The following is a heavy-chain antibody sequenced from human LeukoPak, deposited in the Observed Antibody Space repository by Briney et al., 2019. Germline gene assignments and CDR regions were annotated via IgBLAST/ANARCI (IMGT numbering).Heavy chain of an antibody. J-gene: IGHJ4*02. CDR3: AKDPLGYCVGGSCYADY. CDR1: GFTFGGYA. V-gene: IGHV3-23*01. Sequence: PGGSLRLSCAASGFTFGGYAMSWVRQAPGKGLEWVSSIVGSAHGTYYADSVKGRFTISRDNSKNTLYPQMNSLRAEDTAVYYCAKDPLGYCVGGSCYADYWGQGTLVTVSS. D-gene: IGHD2-15*01. CDR2: IVGSAHGT.